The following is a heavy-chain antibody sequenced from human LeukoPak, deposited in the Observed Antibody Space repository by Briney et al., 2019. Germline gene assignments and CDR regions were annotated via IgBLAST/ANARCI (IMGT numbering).Heavy chain of an antibody. D-gene: IGHD2-15*01. CDR2: IIPIFCTA. Sequence: GASVTVSHTACVGTFSSYSISWVRQAPGHAREGVGEIIPIFCTANYAQKFQRRVTITADETTSTAYMELSSLRSEDTAVYYCASLGYCSGGSCYSSDCWGQGTLVTVSS. CDR3: ASLGYCSGGSCYSSDC. V-gene: IGHV1-69*13. CDR1: VGTFSSYS. J-gene: IGHJ4*02.